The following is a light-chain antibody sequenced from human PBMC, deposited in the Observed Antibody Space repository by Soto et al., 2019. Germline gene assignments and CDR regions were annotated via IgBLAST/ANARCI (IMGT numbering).Light chain of an antibody. CDR3: QQYGSSPGT. J-gene: IGKJ1*01. CDR1: QSVSSSY. CDR2: GAS. Sequence: EILLTPSPGTLSLSPGERATLSCRASQSVSSSYLAWYQQKPGQAPRLLIYGASSRATGIPDRFSGSGSGTDFTLTISRLEPEDFAVYYCQQYGSSPGTFGQGTKVDIK. V-gene: IGKV3-20*01.